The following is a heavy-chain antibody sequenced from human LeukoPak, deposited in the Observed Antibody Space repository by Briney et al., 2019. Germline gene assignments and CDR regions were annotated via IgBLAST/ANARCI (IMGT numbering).Heavy chain of an antibody. CDR1: GGSISSSSYY. V-gene: IGHV4-39*01. D-gene: IGHD1-26*01. CDR2: IYYSGST. Sequence: SETLSLTCTVSGGSISSSSYYWGWIRQPPGKGLEWIGSIYYSGSTYYNPSLKSRVTISVDTSKNQFSLKLSSVTAADTAVYYCARGANLRGGDQPDYWGQGTLVTVSS. J-gene: IGHJ4*02. CDR3: ARGANLRGGDQPDY.